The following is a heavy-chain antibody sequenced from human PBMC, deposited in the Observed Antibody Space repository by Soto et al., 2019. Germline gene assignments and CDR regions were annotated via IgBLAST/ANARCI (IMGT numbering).Heavy chain of an antibody. Sequence: ASVKVSCKASGYTFTSYGISWVRQAPGQGLEWMGWISAYNGNTNYAQKLQGRVTMTTDTSTSTAYMELRSLRSDDTAVYYCARVPITMVRGINDYWGQGTLVTVSS. J-gene: IGHJ4*02. CDR2: ISAYNGNT. CDR3: ARVPITMVRGINDY. CDR1: GYTFTSYG. V-gene: IGHV1-18*04. D-gene: IGHD3-10*01.